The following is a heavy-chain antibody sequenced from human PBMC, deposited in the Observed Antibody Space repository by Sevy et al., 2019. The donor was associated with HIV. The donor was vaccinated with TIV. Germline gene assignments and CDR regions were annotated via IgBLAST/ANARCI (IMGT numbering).Heavy chain of an antibody. CDR1: GFTFSSYA. V-gene: IGHV3-23*01. J-gene: IGHJ4*02. CDR3: AKEVSEHSYSDY. CDR2: MGGSADYT. Sequence: GGSLKLSCVTSGFTFSSYAMSWVPQTPEKGRNGVSAMGGSADYTYYADTVKGRFTISRDNSKNTLYLQMNGLRAEDTAVYYCAKEVSEHSYSDYWGQGTLVTVSS. D-gene: IGHD3-10*01.